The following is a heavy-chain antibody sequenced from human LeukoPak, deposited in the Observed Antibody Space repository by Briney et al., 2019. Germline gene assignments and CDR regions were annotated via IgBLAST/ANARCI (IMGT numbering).Heavy chain of an antibody. CDR3: ARTQYYYDSSGYYLGFDY. Sequence: PSETLSLTCTVSGYSISSGYYWGWIRQPPGKGLEWIGSIYHSGSTYYNPSLKSRVTISVDTSKNQFSLKLSSVTAADTAVYYCARTQYYYDSSGYYLGFDYWGQGTLVTVSS. D-gene: IGHD3-22*01. J-gene: IGHJ4*02. CDR2: IYHSGST. CDR1: GYSISSGYY. V-gene: IGHV4-38-2*02.